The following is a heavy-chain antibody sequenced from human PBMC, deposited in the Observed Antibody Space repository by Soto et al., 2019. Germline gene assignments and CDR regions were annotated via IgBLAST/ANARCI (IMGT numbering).Heavy chain of an antibody. D-gene: IGHD3-10*01. CDR2: ISGSGGAT. V-gene: IGHV3-23*01. J-gene: IGHJ4*02. CDR3: AKAFLKVVRALVFDY. CDR1: GFTFSSYA. Sequence: GGSLRLSCVASGFTFSSYAMNWVRQAPGKGLEWISVISGSGGATYFADSVKGRFVISRDNSKNTLYLQMNSLRAEDTAIYYCAKAFLKVVRALVFDYWGKGSLVTVSS.